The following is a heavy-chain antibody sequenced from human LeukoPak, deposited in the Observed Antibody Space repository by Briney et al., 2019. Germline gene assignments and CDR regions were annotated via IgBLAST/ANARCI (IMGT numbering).Heavy chain of an antibody. CDR2: VYPGDSDT. V-gene: IGHV5-51*01. Sequence: GESLKISCTGSGYSFTSYWIGWVRQMPGKGLEWMGIVYPGDSDTRYSPSFQGQVTISADKSISTAYLQWSSLKASDTAMYYCARLGSVYCSGGSCYKFDPWGQGTLVTVSS. CDR1: GYSFTSYW. D-gene: IGHD2-15*01. CDR3: ARLGSVYCSGGSCYKFDP. J-gene: IGHJ5*02.